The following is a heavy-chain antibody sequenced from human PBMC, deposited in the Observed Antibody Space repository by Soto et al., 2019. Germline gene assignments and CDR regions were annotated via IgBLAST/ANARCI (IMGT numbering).Heavy chain of an antibody. CDR3: ARRGDFWSGYRYYYYYGMDV. V-gene: IGHV3-7*03. Sequence: GGSLRLSCAASGFTFSSYWMSWVRQAPGKGLEWVANIKQDGSEKYYVDSVKGRFTISRDNAKNSLYLQMNSLRAEDTAVYYCARRGDFWSGYRYYYYYGMDVWGQGTTVTVSS. CDR1: GFTFSSYW. J-gene: IGHJ6*02. CDR2: IKQDGSEK. D-gene: IGHD3-3*01.